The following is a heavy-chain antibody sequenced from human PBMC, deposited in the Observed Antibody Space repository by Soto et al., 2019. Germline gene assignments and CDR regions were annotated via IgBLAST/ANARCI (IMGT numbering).Heavy chain of an antibody. V-gene: IGHV4-59*08. CDR2: IYYSGST. Sequence: PETLSLTCTVSGGSISSYYWSWIRQPPGKGLEWIGYIYYSGSTNYNPSLKSRVTISVDTSKNQFSLKLSSVTAADTAVYYCASSYGSGSYYNPDYYYYYMDVWGKGTTVTVSS. CDR3: ASSYGSGSYYNPDYYYYYMDV. D-gene: IGHD3-10*01. CDR1: GGSISSYY. J-gene: IGHJ6*03.